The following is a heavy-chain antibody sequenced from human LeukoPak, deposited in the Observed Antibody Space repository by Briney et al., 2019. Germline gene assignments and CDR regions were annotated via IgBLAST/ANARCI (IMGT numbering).Heavy chain of an antibody. J-gene: IGHJ3*02. CDR2: IIPIFGTA. CDR1: GGTFSIYA. Sequence: WASVKVSCKASGGTFSIYAISWVRQAPGQGLEWMGGIIPIFGTANYAQKFQGRVTITADKSTSTAYMELSSLRSEDTAVYYCASTILYSTGAGNAFDIWGQGTMVTVSS. V-gene: IGHV1-69*06. D-gene: IGHD2-8*01. CDR3: ASTILYSTGAGNAFDI.